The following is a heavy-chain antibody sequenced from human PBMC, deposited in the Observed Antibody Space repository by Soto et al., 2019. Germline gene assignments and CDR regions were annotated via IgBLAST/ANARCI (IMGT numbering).Heavy chain of an antibody. V-gene: IGHV3-30-3*01. CDR2: ISYDGSNK. Sequence: QVQLVESGGGVVQPGRSLRLFCAASGCTFSSYAMHWVRQAPGKGLEGVAVISYDGSNKYYADSVKGRFTSSRDNSKNPLYRQMTSLRAEDTAVYYCARHRRRSTAMALPVGMDVWGHGTTVTVSS. J-gene: IGHJ6*02. D-gene: IGHD5-18*01. CDR3: ARHRRRSTAMALPVGMDV. CDR1: GCTFSSYA.